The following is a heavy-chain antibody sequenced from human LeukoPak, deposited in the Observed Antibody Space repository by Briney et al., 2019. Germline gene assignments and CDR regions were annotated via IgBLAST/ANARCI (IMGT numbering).Heavy chain of an antibody. CDR3: ARHLMVTADGSFDY. J-gene: IGHJ4*02. CDR2: IHYSGST. CDR1: GGSISSYY. D-gene: IGHD6-13*01. V-gene: IGHV4-59*08. Sequence: PSETLSLTCTVSGGSISSYYWGWIRQPPGKGLEWIGYIHYSGSTDYNASLKSRVTISIDTSKNQFSLKLSSVTAADTAMYYCARHLMVTADGSFDYWGQGTLVTVSS.